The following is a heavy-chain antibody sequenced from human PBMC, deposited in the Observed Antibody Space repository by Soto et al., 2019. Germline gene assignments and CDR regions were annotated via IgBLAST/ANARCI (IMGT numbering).Heavy chain of an antibody. CDR3: ARDQGVVGATEDLYYGMDV. CDR2: ISSSGSTI. CDR1: GFTFSSYE. D-gene: IGHD1-26*01. V-gene: IGHV3-48*03. J-gene: IGHJ6*02. Sequence: PGGSLRLSCAASGFTFSSYEMNWVRQAPGKGLEWVSYISSSGSTIYYADSVKGRFTISRDNAKNSLYLQMNSLRAEDTAVYYCARDQGVVGATEDLYYGMDVWGQGTTVTVSS.